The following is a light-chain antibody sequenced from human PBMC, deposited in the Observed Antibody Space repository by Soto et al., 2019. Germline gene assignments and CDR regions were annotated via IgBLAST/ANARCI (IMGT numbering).Light chain of an antibody. CDR2: GAS. V-gene: IGKV3-20*01. J-gene: IGKJ3*01. Sequence: EIVLTQSPGTLSLSPGERATLSCRASQSVSSSYLAWYQQKPGQAPRLLIYGASSMATGIPDRFSGSGSGTDFTLTISRLEHEDVAVYYCQQYGSSPLTFGPGTKVDIK. CDR3: QQYGSSPLT. CDR1: QSVSSSY.